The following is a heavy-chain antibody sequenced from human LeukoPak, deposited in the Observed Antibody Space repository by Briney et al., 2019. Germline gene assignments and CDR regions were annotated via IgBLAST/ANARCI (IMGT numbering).Heavy chain of an antibody. D-gene: IGHD3-22*01. V-gene: IGHV6-1*01. CDR2: TYYRSKWYY. CDR3: ARDQPGEFYYYDSNAYLGFDI. CDR1: GDSVSSSSAA. J-gene: IGHJ3*02. Sequence: SQTLSLTCAISGDSVSSSSAAWNWIRQSPSRGLEWLGRTYYRSKWYYDYAVSEKSRITINPDTSKNQFSLQLKSVTPEDTAVYYCARDQPGEFYYYDSNAYLGFDIWGQGTMVTVSS.